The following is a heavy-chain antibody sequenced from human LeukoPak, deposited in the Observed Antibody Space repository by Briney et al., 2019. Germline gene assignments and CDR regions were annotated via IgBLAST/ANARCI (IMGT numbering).Heavy chain of an antibody. J-gene: IGHJ4*02. CDR2: ISAYSGNT. CDR1: GYTFISYG. Sequence: ASVKVSCKASGYTFISYGISWVRQAPGQGLEWMGWISAYSGNTGYAQKFQGRVTITRDTSIGTAYMELSSLRSEDTAVYYCAREGDYYGSGNFNYWAQEPRVTVS. V-gene: IGHV1-8*03. CDR3: AREGDYYGSGNFNY. D-gene: IGHD3-10*01.